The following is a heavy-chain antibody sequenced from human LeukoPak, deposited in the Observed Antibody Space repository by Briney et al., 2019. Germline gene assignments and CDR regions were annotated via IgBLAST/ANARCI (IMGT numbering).Heavy chain of an antibody. Sequence: GGSLRLSCAASRFTFTSYWMSWVRQAPGKGPEWVANIKEDGSEKNYVDSVKGRFTISRDNAKNSLYLQVNSLRAEDTAVYYCARLVAPRLFGVVIPTGWYFDYWGQGTLVTVSS. D-gene: IGHD3-3*01. CDR2: IKEDGSEK. CDR3: ARLVAPRLFGVVIPTGWYFDY. J-gene: IGHJ4*02. CDR1: RFTFTSYW. V-gene: IGHV3-7*01.